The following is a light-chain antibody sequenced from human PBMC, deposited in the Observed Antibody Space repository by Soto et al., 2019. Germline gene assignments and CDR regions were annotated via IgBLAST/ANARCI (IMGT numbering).Light chain of an antibody. CDR1: QSISSW. CDR2: DAS. J-gene: IGKJ2*01. CDR3: QQYNSYPYT. V-gene: IGKV1-5*01. Sequence: DIQMTQSPSTLSASVGDRVTITCRASQSISSWLAWYQQKPGKSPNLLIYDASSLESVVPSRFSGSGSGTEFTLTISSLQPDDFATYYCQQYNSYPYTFGQGTKLEIK.